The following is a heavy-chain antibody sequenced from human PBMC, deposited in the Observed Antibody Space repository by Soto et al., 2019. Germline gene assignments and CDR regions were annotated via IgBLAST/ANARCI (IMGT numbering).Heavy chain of an antibody. CDR3: ARGGLGHFGY. D-gene: IGHD3-9*01. V-gene: IGHV3-9*01. CDR1: GFTFDDYT. Sequence: GGSLRLSCAASGFTFDDYTMHWVRQPPGKGLEWVSAISWNSDSIGYGNSVKGRFTISRDNAKNSLYLQMNSLTAEDTAFYYCARGGLGHFGYRAQRTPVTVSS. CDR2: ISWNSDSI. J-gene: IGHJ4*02.